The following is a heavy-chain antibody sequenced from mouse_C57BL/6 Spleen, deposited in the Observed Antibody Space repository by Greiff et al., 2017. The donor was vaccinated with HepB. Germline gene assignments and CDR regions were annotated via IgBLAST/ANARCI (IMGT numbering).Heavy chain of an antibody. CDR3: ARSGGGGYYYAMDY. Sequence: QVQLQQSGAELVKPGASVKLSCKASGYTFTSYWMHWVKQRPGQGLEWIGMIHPNSGSTNYNEKFKSKATLTVDKSSSTAYMQLSSLTSEDSAVYYCARSGGGGYYYAMDYWGQGTSVTVSS. D-gene: IGHD3-1*01. CDR1: GYTFTSYW. J-gene: IGHJ4*01. V-gene: IGHV1-64*01. CDR2: IHPNSGST.